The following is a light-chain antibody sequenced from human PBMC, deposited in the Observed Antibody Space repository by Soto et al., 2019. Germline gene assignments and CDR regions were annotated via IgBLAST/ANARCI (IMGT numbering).Light chain of an antibody. CDR1: KSDIGVYDF. CDR3: KSYAGSNTYV. CDR2: EVV. Sequence: GAKSDIGVYDFVSWYQHHPGKAPRLIIYEVVQRPSGVPDRFSGSKSGNTASLTVSGLQAADEADYFCKSYAGSNTYVFGSGTKATVL. V-gene: IGLV2-8*01. J-gene: IGLJ1*01.